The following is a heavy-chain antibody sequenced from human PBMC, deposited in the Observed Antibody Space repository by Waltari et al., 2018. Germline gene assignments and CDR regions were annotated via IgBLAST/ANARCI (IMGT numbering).Heavy chain of an antibody. CDR2: INPSGGRT. J-gene: IGHJ6*03. V-gene: IGHV1-46*01. CDR3: ARDAYSAYYDYMDV. D-gene: IGHD6-13*01. CDR1: GYTFTSYY. Sequence: QVQLVQSGAEVKKPGASVKVSCKASGYTFTSYYMHWVRQAPGQGLEWMGIINPSGGRTSYAQRFQGRFTMTRDTSTSTVYMELSSLRSEDTAVYYCARDAYSAYYDYMDVWGKGTTVTVSS.